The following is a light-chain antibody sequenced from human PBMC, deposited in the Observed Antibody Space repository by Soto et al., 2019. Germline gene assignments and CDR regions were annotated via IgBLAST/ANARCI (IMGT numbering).Light chain of an antibody. V-gene: IGKV3-20*01. Sequence: ETVLTQSPGTLSLSPGERATLSCRASQSVSSSYLAWYQQKPGQAPRLLIYDASSRATGIPDRFSGSGSGTDFTLTISRLEHADFAVYYCQQYVRSPPSLTCGQGTQVEIK. CDR3: QQYVRSPPSLT. CDR1: QSVSSSY. J-gene: IGKJ1*01. CDR2: DAS.